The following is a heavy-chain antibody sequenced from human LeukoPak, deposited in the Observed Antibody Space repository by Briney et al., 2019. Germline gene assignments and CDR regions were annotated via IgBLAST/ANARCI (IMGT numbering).Heavy chain of an antibody. D-gene: IGHD6-19*01. J-gene: IGHJ4*02. V-gene: IGHV3-11*04. CDR2: ISSGGDIM. CDR1: GLRFSDYY. Sequence: PGGSLRLSCAASGLRFSDYYVSWIRQAPGKGLQWVSYISSGGDIMHYADSVKGRFTSSRDNAKNSLYLQMNSLRAEDTAVYYCARASFYSSGWYDGAVDYWGQGTLVTVSS. CDR3: ARASFYSSGWYDGAVDY.